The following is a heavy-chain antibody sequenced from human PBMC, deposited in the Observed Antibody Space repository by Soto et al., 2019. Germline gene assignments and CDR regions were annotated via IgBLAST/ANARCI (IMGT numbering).Heavy chain of an antibody. CDR2: INHSGST. D-gene: IGHD1-7*01. J-gene: IGHJ5*02. CDR1: GGSFSGSY. CDR3: ARGVLTGTIQNWFDP. Sequence: SETLSLTCAVYGGSFSGSYWSWIRQPPGKGLEWIGEINHSGSTNYNPSLKSRVTISVDTSKNQFSLKLSSVTAADTAVYYCARGVLTGTIQNWFDPWGQGTLVTVSS. V-gene: IGHV4-34*01.